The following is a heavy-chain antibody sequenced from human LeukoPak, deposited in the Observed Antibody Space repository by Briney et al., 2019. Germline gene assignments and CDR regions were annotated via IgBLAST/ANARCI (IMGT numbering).Heavy chain of an antibody. D-gene: IGHD5-18*01. CDR1: GYSFTSYW. V-gene: IGHV5-51*01. Sequence: GESLKISCKGSGYSFTSYWIGWVRQMPGKGLKWMGIIYPGDSDTRYSPSFQGQVTISADKSISTAYLQWSSLKASDTAMYYCARLAWVQLWSDGHYFDYWGQGTLVTVSS. CDR3: ARLAWVQLWSDGHYFDY. J-gene: IGHJ4*02. CDR2: IYPGDSDT.